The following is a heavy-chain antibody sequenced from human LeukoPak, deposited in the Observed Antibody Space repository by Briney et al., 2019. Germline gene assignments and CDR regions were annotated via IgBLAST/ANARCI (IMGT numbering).Heavy chain of an antibody. Sequence: VASVKVSCKASGYTFTSYGISWVRQAPGQGLEWMGWISAYNGNTNYAQKLQGRVTMTTDTSTSTAYMELRSLRSDDTAVYCCARLYSSSWYFPLNYYYYYMDVWGKGTTVTVSS. J-gene: IGHJ6*03. D-gene: IGHD6-13*01. CDR1: GYTFTSYG. CDR3: ARLYSSSWYFPLNYYYYYMDV. CDR2: ISAYNGNT. V-gene: IGHV1-18*01.